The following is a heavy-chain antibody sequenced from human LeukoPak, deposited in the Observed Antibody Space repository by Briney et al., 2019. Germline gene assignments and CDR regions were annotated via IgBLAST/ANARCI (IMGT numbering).Heavy chain of an antibody. D-gene: IGHD6-19*01. Sequence: NSSETLSLTCAVYGGSFSGYYWSWIRQPPGKGLEWIGEINHSGSTNYNPSLKSRVTISVDTSKNQFSLKLSSVTAADTAVYYCASRKGSGWDFDYWGQGTLVTVSP. CDR3: ASRKGSGWDFDY. CDR2: INHSGST. V-gene: IGHV4-34*01. CDR1: GGSFSGYY. J-gene: IGHJ4*02.